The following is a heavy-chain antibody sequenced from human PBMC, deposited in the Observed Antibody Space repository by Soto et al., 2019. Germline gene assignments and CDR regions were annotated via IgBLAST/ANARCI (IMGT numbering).Heavy chain of an antibody. CDR1: GGSISSGDYY. CDR2: IYYSGST. V-gene: IGHV4-30-4*01. Sequence: SETLSLTCTVSGGSISSGDYYWSWIRQPPGKGLEWIGYIYYSGSTYYNPSLKSRVTISVDTSKNQFSLKLSSVTAADTAVYYCARDALKYYYGSGSHFDPWGQGTLVTVSS. CDR3: ARDALKYYYGSGSHFDP. J-gene: IGHJ5*02. D-gene: IGHD3-10*01.